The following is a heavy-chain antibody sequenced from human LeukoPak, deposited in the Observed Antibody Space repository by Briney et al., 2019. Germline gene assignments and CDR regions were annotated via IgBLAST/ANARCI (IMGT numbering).Heavy chain of an antibody. CDR3: ATSGGYYGDWFDP. CDR1: GGSISSSSYY. Sequence: PSETLSLTCTVSGGSISSSSYYWGWIRQPPGKGLEWIGSIYYSGSTYYNPSLKSRVTISVDTSKNQFSLKLSSMTAADTAVYYCATSGGYYGDWFDPWGQGTLVTVSS. D-gene: IGHD3-22*01. V-gene: IGHV4-39*07. CDR2: IYYSGST. J-gene: IGHJ5*02.